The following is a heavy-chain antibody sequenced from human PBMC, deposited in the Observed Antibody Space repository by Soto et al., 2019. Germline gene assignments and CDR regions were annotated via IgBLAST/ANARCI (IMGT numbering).Heavy chain of an antibody. CDR2: IYHSGST. D-gene: IGHD1-1*01. J-gene: IGHJ5*02. V-gene: IGHV4-4*02. Sequence: QVQLQESGPGLVKPSGTLSLTCAVSSGSISSSNWWSWVRQPPGKGLEWIGEIYHSGSTNYNPSLKSRVTISVDKSKNQFSPKLSSVTAADTAVYYCARRPTPGTPLSHHWFDPWGQGTLVTVPS. CDR1: SGSISSSNW. CDR3: ARRPTPGTPLSHHWFDP.